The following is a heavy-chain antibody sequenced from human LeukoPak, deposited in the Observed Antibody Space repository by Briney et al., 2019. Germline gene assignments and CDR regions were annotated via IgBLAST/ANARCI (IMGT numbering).Heavy chain of an antibody. J-gene: IGHJ4*02. V-gene: IGHV3-74*01. D-gene: IGHD7-27*01. CDR3: ARAGPNWRIDD. CDR1: GVTLAGSW. CDR2: VSGDGNYI. Sequence: GGSLRLSCSVSGVTLAGSWIHWVRQAPGKGLAWVSVVSGDGNYIRYADSVKGRFTIFRDIARNTLSLQMNGLTADDTAVYSCARAGPNWRIDDWGQGTLVTVPS.